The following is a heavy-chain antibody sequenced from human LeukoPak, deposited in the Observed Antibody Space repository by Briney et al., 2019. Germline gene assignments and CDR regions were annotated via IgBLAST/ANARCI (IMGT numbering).Heavy chain of an antibody. J-gene: IGHJ4*02. CDR2: IIPIFGTA. CDR3: ARDRTAYDYIWGSYRHFDY. Sequence: ASVKVSCKASGGTFSSYAISWVRQAPGQGLEWMGGIIPIFGTANYAQKFQGRVTITADESTSTAYRELSSLRSEDTAVYYCARDRTAYDYIWGSYRHFDYWGQGTLVTVSS. V-gene: IGHV1-69*13. D-gene: IGHD3-16*02. CDR1: GGTFSSYA.